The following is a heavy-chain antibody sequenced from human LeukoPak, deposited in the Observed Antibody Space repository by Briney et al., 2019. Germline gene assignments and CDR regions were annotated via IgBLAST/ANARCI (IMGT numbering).Heavy chain of an antibody. D-gene: IGHD2-15*01. CDR2: IRNDGSNE. V-gene: IGHV3-30*02. CDR3: AKGGSASHNWFDP. Sequence: PGGSLRLSCAASGFTFSDYGMHWVRQAPGKGLEWVAFIRNDGSNEYCPDSVKGRFTISRDNSRNMLYLQMNSLRPEDTAVYYCAKGGSASHNWFDPWGQGTLVTVSS. J-gene: IGHJ5*02. CDR1: GFTFSDYG.